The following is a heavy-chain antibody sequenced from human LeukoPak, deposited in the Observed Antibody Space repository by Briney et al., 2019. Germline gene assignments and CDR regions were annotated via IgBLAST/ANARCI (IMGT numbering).Heavy chain of an antibody. CDR1: GFSFSNYA. V-gene: IGHV3-23*01. CDR3: AKVTYYDFWSGPTGLDY. Sequence: GGSLRLSCAASGFSFSNYAMSWVRQAPGKGLEWVSGISGSGHSSYYADSVKGRFTISRDNSKNTLWLQMNGLRAEDTAVYYCAKVTYYDFWSGPTGLDYWGQGTLVTVSS. D-gene: IGHD3-3*01. J-gene: IGHJ4*02. CDR2: ISGSGHSS.